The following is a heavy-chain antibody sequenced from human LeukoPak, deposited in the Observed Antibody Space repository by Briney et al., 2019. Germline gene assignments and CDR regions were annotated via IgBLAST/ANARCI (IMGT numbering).Heavy chain of an antibody. V-gene: IGHV1-18*01. J-gene: IGHJ5*02. CDR2: ISAYNGNT. Sequence: ASVKVSCKASGYTFTSYGISWVRQAPGQGLEWMGWISAYNGNTNYAQKFQGRVTITADKSTSTAYMELSSLRSEDTAVYYCARDVYSYGYNWFDPWGQGTLVTVSS. D-gene: IGHD5-18*01. CDR3: ARDVYSYGYNWFDP. CDR1: GYTFTSYG.